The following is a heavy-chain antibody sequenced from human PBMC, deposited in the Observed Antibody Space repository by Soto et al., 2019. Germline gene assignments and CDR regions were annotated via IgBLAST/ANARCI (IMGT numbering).Heavy chain of an antibody. CDR1: GFTFDDYA. J-gene: IGHJ6*02. CDR3: AKDIGGDYHNGMDV. CDR2: ISWHSGSI. Sequence: DVQLAESGGGLVQPGRSLRLSCAASGFTFDDYAMHWVRQAPGKGLEWVSGISWHSGSIGYADSVKGRFTISRDNAKNSLFLQMNSLRAEDTALYYCAKDIGGDYHNGMDVWGQGTTVTVSS. D-gene: IGHD3-16*01. V-gene: IGHV3-9*01.